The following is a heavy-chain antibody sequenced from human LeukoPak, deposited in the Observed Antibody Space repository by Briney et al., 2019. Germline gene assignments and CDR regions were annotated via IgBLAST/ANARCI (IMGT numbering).Heavy chain of an antibody. CDR2: ISSSGSTI. CDR1: GVAFSDYY. V-gene: IGHV3-11*01. CDR3: ARGDSIRGLDH. J-gene: IGHJ4*02. Sequence: GGSLRLSCAASGVAFSDYYMSWIRQAPEKGLEWVSYISSSGSTIHYADSVKGRFTIPRDNAKNSLYLQMNSLRVEDTAVYYCARGDSIRGLDHWGQGTLVTVSS. D-gene: IGHD2-21*01.